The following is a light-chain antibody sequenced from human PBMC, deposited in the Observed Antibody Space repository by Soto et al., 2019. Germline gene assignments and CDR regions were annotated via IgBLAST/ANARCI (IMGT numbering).Light chain of an antibody. CDR3: QQYDTSPRT. CDR2: GAS. J-gene: IGKJ1*01. V-gene: IGKV3-15*01. Sequence: EIVMTQSPATLSVSPGERATLSCRASQSISINLAWYQQKLGQAPRLLIYGASTRATDIPARFSGSGSGTEFTLTISSLQSEDYAIYYCQQYDTSPRTFGQGTKVEIK. CDR1: QSISIN.